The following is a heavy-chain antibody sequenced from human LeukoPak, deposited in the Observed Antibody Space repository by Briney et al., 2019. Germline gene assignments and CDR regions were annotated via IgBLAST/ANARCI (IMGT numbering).Heavy chain of an antibody. V-gene: IGHV3-23*01. CDR1: GFTFSSYA. CDR3: AKAGLWFGELFSPYYFDY. D-gene: IGHD3-10*01. Sequence: GGSLRLSCAASGFTFSSYAMSWVRQAPGKGLEWVSAISGSGGSTYYADSVKGRFTISRDNSKNTLYLQMNSLRAEDTAVYYCAKAGLWFGELFSPYYFDYWGQGTLVTVSS. J-gene: IGHJ4*02. CDR2: ISGSGGST.